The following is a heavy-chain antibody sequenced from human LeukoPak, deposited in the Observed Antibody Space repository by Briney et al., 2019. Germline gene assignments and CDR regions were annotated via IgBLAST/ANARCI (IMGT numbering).Heavy chain of an antibody. CDR2: IYYSGST. D-gene: IGHD5-18*01. CDR3: ARHETFTHRGGYSYGFDY. J-gene: IGHJ4*02. Sequence: SETLSLTCTVSGGSISSYYWSWIRRPPGKGLEWIGYIYYSGSTNYNPSLKSRVTISVDTSKNQFSLKLSSVTAADTAVYYCARHETFTHRGGYSYGFDYWGQGTLVTVSS. CDR1: GGSISSYY. V-gene: IGHV4-59*08.